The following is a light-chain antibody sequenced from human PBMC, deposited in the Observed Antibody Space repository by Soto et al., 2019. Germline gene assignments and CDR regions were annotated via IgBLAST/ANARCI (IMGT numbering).Light chain of an antibody. CDR2: ATS. J-gene: IGKJ1*01. Sequence: ENVLAQSPGTLSLSPGDKATLSCRASQSLNSRYLAWFQQRPGQAPRLLIYATSSRAADIPDRFSGSGSGTDFTLTINRLEPEDFAVYYCQQYGSAPWTFGQGTKVDIK. V-gene: IGKV3-20*01. CDR1: QSLNSRY. CDR3: QQYGSAPWT.